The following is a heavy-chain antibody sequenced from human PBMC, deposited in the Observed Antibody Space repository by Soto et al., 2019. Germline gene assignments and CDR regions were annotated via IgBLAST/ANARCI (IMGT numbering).Heavy chain of an antibody. V-gene: IGHV1-8*02. J-gene: IGHJ4*02. Sequence: ASVKVSCKASGYTFTSYDINWVRQAAGQGAEWMGLLTPSKGDTAFAQKGQGRVTVTRNTSMSTVYMELSSVRSDDTAVYHCARGGSYWARRNSFDYLRQGKLVTGS. CDR2: LTPSKGDT. CDR3: ARGGSYWARRNSFDY. D-gene: IGHD2-8*02. CDR1: GYTFTSYD.